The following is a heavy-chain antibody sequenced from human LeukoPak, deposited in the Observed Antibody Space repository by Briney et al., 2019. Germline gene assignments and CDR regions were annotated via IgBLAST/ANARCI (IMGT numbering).Heavy chain of an antibody. CDR1: GFTFSSYG. V-gene: IGHV3-23*01. J-gene: IGHJ1*01. CDR2: ISGSGGST. Sequence: GGSLRLSCAASGFTFSSYGMHWVRQAPGKGLEWVSAISGSGGSTYYADSVKGRFTISRDNSKNTLYLQMNSLRAEDTAVYYCAKDPAAGTGYFQHWGQGTLVTVSS. CDR3: AKDPAAGTGYFQH. D-gene: IGHD6-13*01.